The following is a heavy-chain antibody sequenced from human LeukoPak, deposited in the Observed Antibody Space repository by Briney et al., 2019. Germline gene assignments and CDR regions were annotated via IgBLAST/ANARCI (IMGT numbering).Heavy chain of an antibody. Sequence: PGGSLRLSCASSGFTFSNAWMSWVRQAPGKGLEWVGRIKSKTDGGTTDYAAPVKGRFTIARDDSKNTLYLQMNSLKTGVTAVYYCTTDPTWIRIDYWGQGTLVTVSS. CDR2: IKSKTDGGTT. D-gene: IGHD5-12*01. V-gene: IGHV3-15*01. J-gene: IGHJ4*02. CDR1: GFTFSNAW. CDR3: TTDPTWIRIDY.